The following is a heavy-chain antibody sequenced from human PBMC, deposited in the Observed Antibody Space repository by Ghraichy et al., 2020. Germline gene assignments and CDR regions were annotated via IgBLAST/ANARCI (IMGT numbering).Heavy chain of an antibody. CDR3: ARGSRVVRFYYYDGMDV. J-gene: IGHJ6*02. Sequence: GGSLRLSCVGSGFPFSSYSFNWVRQSPGKGLEWVSYITGSGRTKSYADSVKGRFTISRDNAQNSLYLQMNSLRDKDTAVYYCARGSRVVRFYYYDGMDVWGQGTTVTVSS. D-gene: IGHD4-23*01. CDR2: ITGSGRTK. V-gene: IGHV3-48*02. CDR1: GFPFSSYS.